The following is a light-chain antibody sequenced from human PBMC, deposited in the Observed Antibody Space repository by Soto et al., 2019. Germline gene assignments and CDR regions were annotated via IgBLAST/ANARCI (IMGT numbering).Light chain of an antibody. CDR1: QTVTNH. CDR2: DAS. J-gene: IGKJ4*01. Sequence: EIVLTQSPATLSLSPGGRATLSCRASQTVTNHLAWYQQKAGQPPRLLIFDASTRASGIPPRFSDSGSGTDFTLTISRVDPDDFAVYYCQQRMNWPLTFGGGTRVEIK. CDR3: QQRMNWPLT. V-gene: IGKV3-11*01.